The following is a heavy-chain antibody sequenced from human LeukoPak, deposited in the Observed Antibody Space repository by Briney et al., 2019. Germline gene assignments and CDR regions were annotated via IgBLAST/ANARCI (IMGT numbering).Heavy chain of an antibody. Sequence: ASETLSLTCTVAGGSVSRYYWSWIRRPPRRGLEWIAYLSHSVSSDSNPSLTSRVTTLVDTSKNQFSLKLTSVTAADTAVYYCARARYANAWYAFDIWGHGTMVTVSS. CDR3: ARARYANAWYAFDI. D-gene: IGHD2-2*01. CDR1: GGSVSRYY. V-gene: IGHV4-59*02. J-gene: IGHJ3*02. CDR2: LSHSVSS.